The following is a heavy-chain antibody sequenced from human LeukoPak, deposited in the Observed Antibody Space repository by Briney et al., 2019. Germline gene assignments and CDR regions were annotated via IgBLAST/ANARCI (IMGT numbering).Heavy chain of an antibody. CDR3: ARDLAGHYYGSGSSFDY. CDR2: IREDGSEK. D-gene: IGHD3-10*01. J-gene: IGHJ4*02. CDR1: GFTFSAYW. Sequence: GGSLRLSCAASGFTFSAYWMSWVRQAPGKGLEWVANIREDGSEKYYVDSVKGQFTISRDNAKTSLFLQMDSLRAEDTAVYYCARDLAGHYYGSGSSFDYWGQGTLVTVSS. V-gene: IGHV3-7*01.